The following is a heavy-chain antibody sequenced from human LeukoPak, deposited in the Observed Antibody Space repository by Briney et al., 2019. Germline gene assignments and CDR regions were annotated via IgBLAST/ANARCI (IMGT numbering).Heavy chain of an antibody. D-gene: IGHD5-18*01. CDR1: GGSISTYY. Sequence: PSETLSLTCTVSGGSISTYYWSWIRQPAGKGLEWLGRIYVSGSTNYNPSLKSRVTMSLDTFKNQFSLKLGSVTAADTAVYYCARSLGYTYGYADYWGQGTLVTVSS. J-gene: IGHJ4*02. V-gene: IGHV4-4*07. CDR2: IYVSGST. CDR3: ARSLGYTYGYADY.